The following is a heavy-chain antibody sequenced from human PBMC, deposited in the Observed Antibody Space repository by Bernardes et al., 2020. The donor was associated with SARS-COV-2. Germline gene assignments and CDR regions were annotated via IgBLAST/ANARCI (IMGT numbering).Heavy chain of an antibody. V-gene: IGHV3-74*01. Sequence: GGSLRLSCKASGFTLSTSWMHWVRQVPGKGLVWVSRINGDGSTTNYADSVKGRFTISRDNAKNTVYLQMNSLRVEDTAVYYCARGGGDYWGQGTLVTVSS. CDR2: INGDGSTT. J-gene: IGHJ4*02. CDR1: GFTLSTSW. CDR3: ARGGGDY. D-gene: IGHD1-26*01.